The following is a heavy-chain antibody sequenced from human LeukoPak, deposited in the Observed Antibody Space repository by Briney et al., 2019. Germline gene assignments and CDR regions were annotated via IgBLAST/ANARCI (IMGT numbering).Heavy chain of an antibody. D-gene: IGHD2-2*01. CDR3: ARGGRLVIPATRRNYLDY. J-gene: IGHJ4*02. Sequence: SETLSLTCTVSGGSISIYSWGWIRQPPGKGLEWTGEINHSGGTNYNPSLKSRVTISVDTSKNQFSLKLSSVTAADTAVYYCARGGRLVIPATRRNYLDYCGQGALVTVSS. V-gene: IGHV4-34*01. CDR2: INHSGGT. CDR1: GGSISIYS.